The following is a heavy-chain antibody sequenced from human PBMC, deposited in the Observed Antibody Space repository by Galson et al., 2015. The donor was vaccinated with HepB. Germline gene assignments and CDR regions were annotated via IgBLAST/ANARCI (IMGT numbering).Heavy chain of an antibody. Sequence: SVKVSCKASGGTFSSYAISWVRQAPGQGLEWMGGIIPIFGTANYAQKFQGRVTITADESTSTAYMELSSLRSEDTAVYYCARWGRNNYMVQGVTDFDYWGQGTLVTVSS. CDR2: IIPIFGTA. CDR1: GGTFSSYA. D-gene: IGHD3-10*01. CDR3: ARWGRNNYMVQGVTDFDY. V-gene: IGHV1-69*13. J-gene: IGHJ4*02.